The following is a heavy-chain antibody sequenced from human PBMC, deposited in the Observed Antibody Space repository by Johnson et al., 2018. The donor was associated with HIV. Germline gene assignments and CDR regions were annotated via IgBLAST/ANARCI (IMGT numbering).Heavy chain of an antibody. D-gene: IGHD2-15*01. CDR2: ISYDGSDK. J-gene: IGHJ3*02. CDR1: GFTFSSYA. V-gene: IGHV3-30*04. Sequence: QVQLVESGGGVVQPGRSLRLSCAASGFTFSSYAMHWVRQAPGKGLEWVAVISYDGSDKYYADSVKGRFTISRDSSKNTLYLQMNSLRAEDTALYYCAGGRIGAFDIWGQGTMVTVSS. CDR3: AGGRIGAFDI.